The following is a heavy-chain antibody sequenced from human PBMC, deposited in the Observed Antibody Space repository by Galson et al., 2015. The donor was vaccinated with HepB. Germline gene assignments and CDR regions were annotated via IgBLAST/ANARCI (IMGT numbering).Heavy chain of an antibody. CDR2: ISSSSSYI. J-gene: IGHJ4*02. Sequence: SLRLSCAASGFTFSSYSMNWVRQAPGKGLEWVSSISSSSSYIYYADSVKGRFTISRDNAKNSLYLQMNSLRAEDTAVYYCAKGYCSSTSCYPIDYWGQGTLVTVSS. D-gene: IGHD2-2*01. CDR1: GFTFSSYS. V-gene: IGHV3-21*01. CDR3: AKGYCSSTSCYPIDY.